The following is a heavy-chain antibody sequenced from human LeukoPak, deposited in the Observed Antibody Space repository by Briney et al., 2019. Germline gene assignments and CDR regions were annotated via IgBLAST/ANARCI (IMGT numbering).Heavy chain of an antibody. CDR2: TSGRGDST. CDR3: AKGSAYYYDSSGYYY. J-gene: IGHJ4*02. D-gene: IGHD3-22*01. CDR1: GFTFSSYA. Sequence: PGGSLRLSCAASGFTFSSYAMSWVRQAPGKGLEWVSATSGRGDSTYYADSVKGRFAISRDNSKNTLYLQMNSLRAEDTAVYYCAKGSAYYYDSSGYYYWGQGALVTVSS. V-gene: IGHV3-23*01.